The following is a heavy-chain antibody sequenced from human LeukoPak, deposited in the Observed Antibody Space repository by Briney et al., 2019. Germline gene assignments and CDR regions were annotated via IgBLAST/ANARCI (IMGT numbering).Heavy chain of an antibody. Sequence: GGSLRLSCAASGFTFSSYGMSWVRQDPGKGLEGVSGISGSGSGTYYADSVKGRFTISRDNSKNTLHLQMNSLRAEDTAVYYCATHGSAHYHMDVWGKGTTVTISS. CDR2: ISGSGSGT. CDR1: GFTFSSYG. CDR3: ATHGSAHYHMDV. D-gene: IGHD2-2*03. V-gene: IGHV3-23*01. J-gene: IGHJ6*03.